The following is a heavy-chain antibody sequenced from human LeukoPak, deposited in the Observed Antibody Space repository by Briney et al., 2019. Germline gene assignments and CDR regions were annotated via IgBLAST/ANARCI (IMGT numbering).Heavy chain of an antibody. CDR3: ARGGGNYYAPNAYYYLAGY. Sequence: GGSLRLSCEASGFNVNVAHLSLVREAPGKGPEWVSNIEKEGGDKNYADSVRGRFTISRENAKNSLYLQMKSTRGEDTAIYYCARGGGNYYAPNAYYYLAGYWGQGTLVTVSS. D-gene: IGHD3-22*01. J-gene: IGHJ4*02. V-gene: IGHV3-7*01. CDR1: GFNVNVAH. CDR2: IEKEGGDK.